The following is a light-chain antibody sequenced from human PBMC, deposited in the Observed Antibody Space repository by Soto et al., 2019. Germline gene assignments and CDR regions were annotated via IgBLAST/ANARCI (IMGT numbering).Light chain of an antibody. CDR3: QQYDSYPWT. V-gene: IGKV1-5*01. Sequence: DIQMTQSPSTLSASVGERVTITCRASQSVSNWLAWYQQKPGKAPKLLIYDVSSLESGVPSRFSGSGSGTEFILNISSLQPDDFATYYCQQYDSYPWTFGQGTKVDI. CDR2: DVS. J-gene: IGKJ1*01. CDR1: QSVSNW.